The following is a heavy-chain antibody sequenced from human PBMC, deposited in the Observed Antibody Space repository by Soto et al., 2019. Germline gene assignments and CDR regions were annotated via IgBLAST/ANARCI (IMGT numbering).Heavy chain of an antibody. J-gene: IGHJ4*01. D-gene: IGHD3-10*01. V-gene: IGHV3-15*01. CDR2: IKSKTDGGTT. Sequence: EVQLVESGGGLVKPGGSLRLSCAASGFTFSNAWMSWVRQAPGKGLEWVGRIKSKTDGGTTDYAAPVKGRFTISRDDSKNTLYLQMNSLKTEDSAVYYCSTDCGYYGSGSFDYWGHGTLVTVSS. CDR1: GFTFSNAW. CDR3: STDCGYYGSGSFDY.